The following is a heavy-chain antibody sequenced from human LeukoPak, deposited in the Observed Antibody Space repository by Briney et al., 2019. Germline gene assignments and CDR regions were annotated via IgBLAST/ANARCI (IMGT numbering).Heavy chain of an antibody. CDR1: GRSFSGYY. V-gene: IGHV4-34*01. J-gene: IGHJ5*02. Sequence: SETLSLTCAVYGRSFSGYYWSWIRQPPGKGLEWIGEINHSGSTNYNPSLKSRVTISVDTSKNQFSLKLSSVTAADTAVYYCAIIRVDTAMNWFDPWGQGTLVTVSS. CDR2: INHSGST. CDR3: AIIRVDTAMNWFDP. D-gene: IGHD5-18*01.